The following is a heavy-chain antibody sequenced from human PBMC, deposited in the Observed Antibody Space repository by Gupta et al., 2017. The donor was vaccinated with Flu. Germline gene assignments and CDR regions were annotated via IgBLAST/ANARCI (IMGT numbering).Heavy chain of an antibody. Sequence: EVQLVESGGGLVKPGGSLRLSCAASGFTFSSYSMNWVRQAPGKGLEWVSSISSSSSYIYYADSVKGRFTISRDNAKNSLYLQMNSLRAEDTAVYYCASTFVGEMATITNYFDYWGQGTLVTVSS. V-gene: IGHV3-21*01. CDR1: GFTFSSYS. D-gene: IGHD5-12*01. CDR3: ASTFVGEMATITNYFDY. CDR2: ISSSSSYI. J-gene: IGHJ4*02.